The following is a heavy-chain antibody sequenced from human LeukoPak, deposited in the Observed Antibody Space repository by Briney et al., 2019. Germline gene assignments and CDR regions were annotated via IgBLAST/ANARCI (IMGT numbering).Heavy chain of an antibody. CDR1: GGSISSSSYY. Sequence: SETLSHTCTVSGGSISSSSYYWGWIRQPPGKGLEWIGSIYYSGSTYYNPSLKSRVTVSVDTSKNQFSLKLSSVTAADTAVYYCARHRMYYYDSSGRGVADAFDIWGQGTMVTVSS. CDR2: IYYSGST. CDR3: ARHRMYYYDSSGRGVADAFDI. V-gene: IGHV4-39*01. J-gene: IGHJ3*02. D-gene: IGHD3-22*01.